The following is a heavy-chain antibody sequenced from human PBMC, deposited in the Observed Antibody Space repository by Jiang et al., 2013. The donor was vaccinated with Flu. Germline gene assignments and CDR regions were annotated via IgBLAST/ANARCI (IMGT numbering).Heavy chain of an antibody. D-gene: IGHD3-10*01. J-gene: IGHJ4*02. CDR3: AYGSGSYYNGFDY. V-gene: IGHV1-69*01. Sequence: GTANYAQKFQGRVTITADESTSTAYMELSSLRSEDTAVYYCAYGSGSYYNGFDYWGQGTLVTVSS. CDR2: GTA.